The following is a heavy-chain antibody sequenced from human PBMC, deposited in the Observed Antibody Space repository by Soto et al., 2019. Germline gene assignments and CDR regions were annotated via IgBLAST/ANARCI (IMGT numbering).Heavy chain of an antibody. D-gene: IGHD6-19*01. V-gene: IGHV3-21*01. CDR3: ARVGSTRKGWYGRLPGY. Sequence: GGSLRLSCAASGFTFSSYSMNWVRQAPGKGLEWVSSISSSSSYIYYADSVKGRFTISRDNAKNSLYLQMNSLRAEDTAVYYCARVGSTRKGWYGRLPGYWGQGTLVTVSS. J-gene: IGHJ4*02. CDR1: GFTFSSYS. CDR2: ISSSSSYI.